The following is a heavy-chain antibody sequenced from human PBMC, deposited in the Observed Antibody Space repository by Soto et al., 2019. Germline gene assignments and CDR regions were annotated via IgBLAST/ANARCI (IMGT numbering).Heavy chain of an antibody. CDR1: GFTFSNHV. D-gene: IGHD4-17*01. CDR2: INRDFNT. CDR3: VNGDYY. Sequence: EEQLVESGGGLVQPGGSLRLSCAASGFTFSNHVMNRVHQAPGRGLEWVSSINRDFNTYYADSVKGRFTISRDNAKDSLFLQMNSLRADDTAVYYCVNGDYYVGQGTLVTVSS. J-gene: IGHJ4*02. V-gene: IGHV3-48*01.